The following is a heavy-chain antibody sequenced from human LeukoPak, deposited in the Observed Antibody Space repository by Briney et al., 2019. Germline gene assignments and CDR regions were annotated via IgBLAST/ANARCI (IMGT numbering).Heavy chain of an antibody. Sequence: GGSLRLSCAASGFMFNTYWMHWVRQAPGKGLVWVSRINSDGSTTDYAGSVKGRFTVSRDNAKNTMNLQMSSLGAEDSAVYYCVRSIDYNGDFSSYFYGMDVWGQGTTVTVSS. V-gene: IGHV3-74*01. CDR3: VRSIDYNGDFSSYFYGMDV. J-gene: IGHJ6*02. D-gene: IGHD3-10*01. CDR2: INSDGSTT. CDR1: GFMFNTYW.